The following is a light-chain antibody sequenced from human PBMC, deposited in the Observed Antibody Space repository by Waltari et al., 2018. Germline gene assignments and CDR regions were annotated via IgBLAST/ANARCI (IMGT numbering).Light chain of an antibody. J-gene: IGKJ2*01. CDR3: QQYFTTPYT. CDR2: GAS. V-gene: IGKV4-1*01. Sequence: DIVLTQSPDSLAVSLGERVTFNCKSSQSLLYSSNNRNYLALYQQRAGQSPKLLIYGASTREMGVPGRFRGSVSGTDFTLTISSLQAEDVAIYYCQQYFTTPYTFGRGTKLEIK. CDR1: QSLLYSSNNRNY.